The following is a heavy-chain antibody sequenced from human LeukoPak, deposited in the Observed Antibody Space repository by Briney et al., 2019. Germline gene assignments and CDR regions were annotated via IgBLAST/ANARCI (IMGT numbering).Heavy chain of an antibody. Sequence: SQTLSLTCTVSGGSISSGGYYWSWIRQHPGKGLEWIGYIYYSGSTYYNPSLKSRVTISEDTSKNQFSLKLSSVTAADTAVYYCARFLRSCSSTSCYARVFDYWGQGTLVTVSS. D-gene: IGHD2-2*01. J-gene: IGHJ4*02. CDR3: ARFLRSCSSTSCYARVFDY. V-gene: IGHV4-31*03. CDR2: IYYSGST. CDR1: GGSISSGGYY.